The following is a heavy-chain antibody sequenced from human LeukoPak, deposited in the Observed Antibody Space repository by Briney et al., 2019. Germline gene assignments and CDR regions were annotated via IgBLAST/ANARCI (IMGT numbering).Heavy chain of an antibody. CDR2: INPSGGST. Sequence: ASVKVSCKASGYTFTSYCMHWVRQAPGQGLEWMGIINPSGGSTSYAQKFQGRVTMTRDTSTSTVYVELSSLRSEDTAVYYCARDPGGAGYSSGHEDYWGQGTLVTVSS. CDR1: GYTFTSYC. V-gene: IGHV1-46*01. CDR3: ARDPGGAGYSSGHEDY. J-gene: IGHJ4*02. D-gene: IGHD6-19*01.